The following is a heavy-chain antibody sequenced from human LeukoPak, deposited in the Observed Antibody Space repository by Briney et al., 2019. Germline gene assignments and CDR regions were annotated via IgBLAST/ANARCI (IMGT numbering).Heavy chain of an antibody. Sequence: PSETLSLTCTVSGGSITGYYWSWIRQPPGRELEWVGYVYYSGTTNYNPSLKSRLTMSVDTSKNQFSLKLNSVTAADTAIYYCARRGSSRDWFDPWGQGALVTVST. J-gene: IGHJ5*02. D-gene: IGHD6-13*01. CDR3: ARRGSSRDWFDP. CDR2: VYYSGTT. CDR1: GGSITGYY. V-gene: IGHV4-59*01.